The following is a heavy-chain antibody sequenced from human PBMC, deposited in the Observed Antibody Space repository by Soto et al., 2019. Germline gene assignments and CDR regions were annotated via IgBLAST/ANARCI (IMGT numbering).Heavy chain of an antibody. CDR3: ASMGYLYGSGSYPLDY. Sequence: QVQLQESGPGLVKPSETLSLTCTVSGGSISSYYWTWIRQPPGKGLEWIGFIYNSGSTTYNPSLSSRFTISVDTAKNQSSLKLRSVTAADTAVYYCASMGYLYGSGSYPLDYWGQGTLVTVSS. CDR2: IYNSGST. J-gene: IGHJ4*02. V-gene: IGHV4-59*08. D-gene: IGHD3-10*01. CDR1: GGSISSYY.